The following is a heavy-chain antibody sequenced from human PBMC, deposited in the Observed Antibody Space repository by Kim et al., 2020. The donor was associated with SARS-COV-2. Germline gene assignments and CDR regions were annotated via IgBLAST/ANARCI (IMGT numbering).Heavy chain of an antibody. V-gene: IGHV3-64D*09. Sequence: GGSLRLSCSASGFTFSSYAMHWVRQALGKGLEYVAAISSNWGSTYYADSVKGRFTISRDNSKSTLYLQMSSLRAEDTAVYYCVKDRDYDMLTGYSLVVVGSGMVVWGQGTTVTVSS. CDR1: GFTFSSYA. CDR2: ISSNWGST. J-gene: IGHJ6*02. CDR3: VKDRDYDMLTGYSLVVVGSGMVV. D-gene: IGHD3-9*01.